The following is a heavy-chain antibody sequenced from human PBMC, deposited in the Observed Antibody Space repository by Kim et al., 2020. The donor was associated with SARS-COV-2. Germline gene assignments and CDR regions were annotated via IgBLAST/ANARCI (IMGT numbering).Heavy chain of an antibody. CDR3: VKWGKWGKYYFDY. Sequence: GGSLRLSCSASGFTFSSYAMHWVRQAPGKGLEYVSAISSNGGSTYYADSVKGRFTISRDNSKNTLYLQMSSLRAEDTAVYYCVKWGKWGKYYFDYWGQGTLVTVSS. V-gene: IGHV3-64D*09. J-gene: IGHJ4*02. CDR2: ISSNGGST. D-gene: IGHD3-16*01. CDR1: GFTFSSYA.